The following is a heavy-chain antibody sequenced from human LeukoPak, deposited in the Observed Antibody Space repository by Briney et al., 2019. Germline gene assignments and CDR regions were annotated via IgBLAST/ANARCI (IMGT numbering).Heavy chain of an antibody. CDR1: GGSISSYY. CDR3: ARLAGQFDY. CDR2: IYYSGST. D-gene: IGHD6-19*01. J-gene: IGHJ4*02. V-gene: IGHV4-59*01. Sequence: KPLETLSLTCTGAGGSISSYYWSWIRQPPGKGLEWIGYIYYSGSTNYNPSLKSRVTISVDTSKNQFSLKLNSVTAADTAVYYCARLAGQFDYWGQGTLVTVSS.